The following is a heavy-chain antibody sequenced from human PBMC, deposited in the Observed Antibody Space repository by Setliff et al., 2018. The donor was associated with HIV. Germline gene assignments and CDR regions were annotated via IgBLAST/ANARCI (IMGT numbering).Heavy chain of an antibody. J-gene: IGHJ4*02. V-gene: IGHV1-24*01. CDR3: ARDWEFLDYYDSSGHPEYYFDS. Sequence: ASVKVSCKVSGYTLTELSMHWVRQAPGKGLEWMGGFDPEDGETIYAQKFQGRVTMTEDTSTDTAYMELSSLRSEDTAVYYCARDWEFLDYYDSSGHPEYYFDSWGQGTLVTVSS. CDR2: FDPEDGET. D-gene: IGHD3-22*01. CDR1: GYTLTELS.